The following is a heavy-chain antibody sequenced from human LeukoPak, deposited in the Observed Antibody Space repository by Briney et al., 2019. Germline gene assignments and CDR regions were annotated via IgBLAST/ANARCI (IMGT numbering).Heavy chain of an antibody. CDR1: GFTFSDYY. D-gene: IGHD3-3*01. CDR2: ISSSGSTI. V-gene: IGHV3-11*04. Sequence: GGSLRLSCAASGFTFSDYYMSWIRQAPGKGLEWVSYISSSGSTIYYADSVKGRFTISRDNAKNSLYLQMNSLRAEDTAVYYCAREGYYDFWSGYYGGYYFDYWGQGTLVTVSS. CDR3: AREGYYDFWSGYYGGYYFDY. J-gene: IGHJ4*02.